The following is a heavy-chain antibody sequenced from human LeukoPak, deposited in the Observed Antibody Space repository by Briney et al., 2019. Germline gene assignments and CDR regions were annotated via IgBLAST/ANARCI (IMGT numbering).Heavy chain of an antibody. CDR3: ARDFMVRGVTPYYYYYMDV. CDR2: ISAYNGNT. CDR1: GYTFTSYG. J-gene: IGHJ6*03. Sequence: ASVKVSCKASGYTFTSYGISWVRQAPGQGLEWMGWISAYNGNTNYAQKLQGRVTMTTDTSTSTAYMELRSLRSDDTAVYYCARDFMVRGVTPYYYYYMDVWGKGTTVTVSS. D-gene: IGHD3-10*01. V-gene: IGHV1-18*01.